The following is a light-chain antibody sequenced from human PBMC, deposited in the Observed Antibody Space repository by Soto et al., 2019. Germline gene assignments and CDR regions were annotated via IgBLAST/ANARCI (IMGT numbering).Light chain of an antibody. J-gene: IGKJ1*01. CDR3: QQYNGWPWT. CDR2: GAS. Sequence: IVLTQSPATLSVSPGESVTLSCRATQTIGNMLAWYLQRPGQAPRLLMYGASTRATGIPARFSGSGSGTEFTLTITGLQSEDFAVYYCQQYNGWPWTFGLGTKVDI. V-gene: IGKV3-15*01. CDR1: QTIGNM.